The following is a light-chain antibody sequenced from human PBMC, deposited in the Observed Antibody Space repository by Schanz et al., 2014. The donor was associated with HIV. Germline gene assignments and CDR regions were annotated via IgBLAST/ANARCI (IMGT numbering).Light chain of an antibody. CDR1: QSIGSW. Sequence: DIQLTQSPSTLSASVGDRVTIPCRASQSIGSWLAWYQQRPGEAPKLLIYKTSGLESGVPSRFSGSGSGTEFTLTINSLQPDDFATYYCQQSHSAPWTFGQGTKVEIK. V-gene: IGKV1-5*03. CDR3: QQSHSAPWT. CDR2: KTS. J-gene: IGKJ1*01.